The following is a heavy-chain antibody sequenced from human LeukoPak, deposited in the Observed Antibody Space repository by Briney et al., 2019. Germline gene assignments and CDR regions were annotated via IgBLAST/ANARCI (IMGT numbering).Heavy chain of an antibody. V-gene: IGHV4-59*01. Sequence: PSETLSLTCTVSGGSMSNYYWNWVRQPPGKGLEWIGYMFYTGSGKYNPSLKSRVTISVDTSKRQISLKLTSVTAADTAVYYCATNLPGYSYGYWVAWGQGTLVTVSS. CDR2: MFYTGSG. D-gene: IGHD5-18*01. CDR3: ATNLPGYSYGYWVA. CDR1: GGSMSNYY. J-gene: IGHJ5*02.